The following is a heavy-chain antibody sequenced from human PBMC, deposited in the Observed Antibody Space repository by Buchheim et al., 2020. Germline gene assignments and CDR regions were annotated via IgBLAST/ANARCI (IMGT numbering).Heavy chain of an antibody. V-gene: IGHV3-7*04. CDR2: INQDASEE. Sequence: EVQLVESGGGLVQPGGSLRLSCAASEFMSSIYWMTWVRQAPGKGLEWVATINQDASEEYYVDSVKGRFTISRDNAKNSLYLQMTSLRADDTAVYYCARDPGQTYYYYMDVWGKGT. J-gene: IGHJ6*03. CDR3: ARDPGQTYYYYMDV. CDR1: EFMSSIYW.